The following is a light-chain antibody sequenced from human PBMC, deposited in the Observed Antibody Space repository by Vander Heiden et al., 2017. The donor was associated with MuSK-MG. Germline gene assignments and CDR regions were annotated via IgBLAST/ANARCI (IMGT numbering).Light chain of an antibody. Sequence: SYVLTQPPSVSVAPGHTARITGAVSNSGSKSVHWYQQKPGQAPVLVVYDDSDRHSGIPERFSGSNSGNTATLTISRVEAGDEADYYCQVWDNSSDHPVFGGGTKLTVL. V-gene: IGLV3-21*02. CDR1: NSGSKS. J-gene: IGLJ2*01. CDR3: QVWDNSSDHPV. CDR2: DDS.